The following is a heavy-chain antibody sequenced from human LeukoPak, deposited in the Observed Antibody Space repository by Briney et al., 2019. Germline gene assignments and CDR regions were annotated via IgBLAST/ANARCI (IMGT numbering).Heavy chain of an antibody. Sequence: PGGSLRLSCAASGFTFSSYGMHWVRQAPGKGLEWVAVIWYDGSNKYYADSVKGRFTISRDNSKNTLYLQMNSLRAEDTAVYYCARDHMATMIVVVNDAFDIWGQGTMVTVSS. V-gene: IGHV3-33*01. CDR2: IWYDGSNK. J-gene: IGHJ3*02. D-gene: IGHD3-22*01. CDR3: ARDHMATMIVVVNDAFDI. CDR1: GFTFSSYG.